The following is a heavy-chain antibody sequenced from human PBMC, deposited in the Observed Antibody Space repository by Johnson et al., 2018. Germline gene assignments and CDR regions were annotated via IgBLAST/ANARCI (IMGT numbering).Heavy chain of an antibody. Sequence: VQLVQSGGGLVQPGGSLRLSCEASGFTFTTYAMTWVRQAPGKGLEWVSSISGSGDSTYYADSVKGRFTISRDNSKNTLFLQMDRLRVEDTALYYCAKDRYSNSVWGTDVWGQGTTVTVSS. CDR2: ISGSGDST. D-gene: IGHD1-26*01. CDR3: AKDRYSNSVWGTDV. CDR1: GFTFTTYA. J-gene: IGHJ6*02. V-gene: IGHV3-23*04.